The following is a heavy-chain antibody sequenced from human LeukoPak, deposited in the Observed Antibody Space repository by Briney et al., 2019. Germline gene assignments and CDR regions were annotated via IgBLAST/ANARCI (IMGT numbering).Heavy chain of an antibody. CDR3: AKDSGRGLRPHFDY. V-gene: IGHV3-30*02. D-gene: IGHD3-10*01. Sequence: PGGSLRLSCAASGFTFTSYDMHWVRQAPGKGLEWVAFIRYDGSNKYYADSVKGRFTISRDNSKNTLYLQMNSLRAEDTAVYYCAKDSGRGLRPHFDYWGQGTLVTVSS. CDR1: GFTFTSYD. J-gene: IGHJ4*02. CDR2: IRYDGSNK.